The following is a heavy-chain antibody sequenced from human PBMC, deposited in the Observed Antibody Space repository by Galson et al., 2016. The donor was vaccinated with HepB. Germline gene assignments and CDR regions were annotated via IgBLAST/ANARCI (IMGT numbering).Heavy chain of an antibody. CDR2: ITGLGGDT. Sequence: SLRLSCAASGFPFKDFAMSWVRQAPGKGLEWVSGITGLGGDTYSAASAKGRFTISRDNSKNTLYLQLSSVRFGDTAVYYCAKMEGATIDIWSFDYWGQGALVTVSS. D-gene: IGHD5-24*01. CDR1: GFPFKDFA. V-gene: IGHV3-23*01. J-gene: IGHJ4*02. CDR3: AKMEGATIDIWSFDY.